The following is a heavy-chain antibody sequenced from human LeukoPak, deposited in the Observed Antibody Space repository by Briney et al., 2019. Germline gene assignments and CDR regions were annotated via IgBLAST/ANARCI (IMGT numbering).Heavy chain of an antibody. D-gene: IGHD5-12*01. CDR2: FVHTGRL. CDR1: SDSISSPY. J-gene: IGHJ5*02. CDR3: ATGVDLAKIRT. Sequence: SETLSLTCTGSSDSISSPYWSWIQQPPGKGLEWIAYFVHTGRLVYNPSLTSRATISLDTSKSQFSLTLRSVTAADTAVYYCATGVDLAKIRTWGQGTLVSVSS. V-gene: IGHV4-59*11.